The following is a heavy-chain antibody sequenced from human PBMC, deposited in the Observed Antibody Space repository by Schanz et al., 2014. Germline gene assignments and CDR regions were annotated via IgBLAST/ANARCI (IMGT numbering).Heavy chain of an antibody. J-gene: IGHJ3*02. Sequence: QVQLVESGGGLVKPGGSLRLSCAASGFTFSDYFMNWIRQTPGKGLEWIAYIRDSSSYTNYADSVKGRFTISRDSGKNSLHLHMNSLRAEDTAVYYCAREGDIWGQGTMVTVSS. CDR3: AREGDI. CDR2: IRDSSSYT. CDR1: GFTFSDYF. D-gene: IGHD3-16*01. V-gene: IGHV3-11*06.